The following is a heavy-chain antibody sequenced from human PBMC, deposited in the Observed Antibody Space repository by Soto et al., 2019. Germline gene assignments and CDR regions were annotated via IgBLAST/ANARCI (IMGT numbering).Heavy chain of an antibody. CDR1: GFTFSSYG. D-gene: IGHD6-6*01. CDR3: AKDRLAARREGYYYYGMDV. CDR2: ISYDGSNK. V-gene: IGHV3-30*18. Sequence: GGSLRLSCAASGFTFSSYGMHWVRQAPGKGLEWVAVISYDGSNKYYADSVKGRFTISRDNSKNTLYLQMNSLRAEDTAVYYCAKDRLAARREGYYYYGMDVWGQGTTVTVSS. J-gene: IGHJ6*02.